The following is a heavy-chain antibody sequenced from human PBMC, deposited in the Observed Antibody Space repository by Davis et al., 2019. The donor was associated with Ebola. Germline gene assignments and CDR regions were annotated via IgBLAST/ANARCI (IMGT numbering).Heavy chain of an antibody. D-gene: IGHD3-3*01. CDR1: GYTFTSYY. V-gene: IGHV1-46*01. Sequence: ASVKVSCKASGYTFTSYYMHWVRQAPGQGLEWMGIINPSGGSTSYAQKFQGRVTMTRNTSISTAYMELSSLRSEDTAVYYCARHPTIFGVVTTPGMDVWGQGTTVTVSS. CDR2: INPSGGST. J-gene: IGHJ6*02. CDR3: ARHPTIFGVVTTPGMDV.